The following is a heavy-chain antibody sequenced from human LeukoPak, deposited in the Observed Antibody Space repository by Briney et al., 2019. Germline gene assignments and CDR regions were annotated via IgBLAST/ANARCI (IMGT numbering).Heavy chain of an antibody. D-gene: IGHD6-19*01. J-gene: IGHJ4*02. Sequence: GGSLRLSCAASGFTFSSYSMNWVRQAPGKGLEWVSFISSSSSPVYYADSVKGRFTISRDNAKNSAYLQMNSLRDEDTAVYYCARGGLEWLSYWGQGILVTVSS. CDR3: ARGGLEWLSY. CDR1: GFTFSSYS. V-gene: IGHV3-48*02. CDR2: ISSSSSPV.